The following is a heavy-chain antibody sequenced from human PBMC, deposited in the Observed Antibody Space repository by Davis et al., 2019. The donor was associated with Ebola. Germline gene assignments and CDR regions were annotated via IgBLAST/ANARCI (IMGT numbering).Heavy chain of an antibody. D-gene: IGHD3-22*01. J-gene: IGHJ4*02. CDR3: ARTQATYYYDSSGYYSRSLFDY. CDR2: IFSNDEK. V-gene: IGHV2-26*01. Sequence: SWIRQPPGKALEWLAHIFSNDEKSYSTSLKSRLTISKDTSKSQVVLTMTNMDPVDTATYYCARTQATYYYDSSGYYSRSLFDYWGQGTLVTVSS.